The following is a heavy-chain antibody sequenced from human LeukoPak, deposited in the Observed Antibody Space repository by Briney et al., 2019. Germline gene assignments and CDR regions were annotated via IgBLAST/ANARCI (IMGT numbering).Heavy chain of an antibody. CDR3: AKDRDWTFDH. V-gene: IGHV3-30*02. Sequence: PGGSLRLSCAASGFTFSSYGMHWVRQAPGKRLEWVAFIRYDGSNKYYADSVKGRFTISRDNSKNTLYLQMNSLRAEDTAVYYCAKDRDWTFDHWGQGTLVTVSS. CDR2: IRYDGSNK. J-gene: IGHJ4*02. CDR1: GFTFSSYG. D-gene: IGHD3/OR15-3a*01.